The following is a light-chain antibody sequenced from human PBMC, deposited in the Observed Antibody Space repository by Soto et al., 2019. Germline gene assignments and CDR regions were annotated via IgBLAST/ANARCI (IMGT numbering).Light chain of an antibody. CDR3: AAWDDSLSAVV. CDR2: GVV. V-gene: IGLV2-11*01. J-gene: IGLJ2*01. Sequence: QSALTQPRSVSGSPGQSVTISCTGTGNDVGAYNYVSWYQQHPGRPPKLLIYGVVRWPSGVPDRFSGSKSGNTASLTISGLQAEDEADYYCAAWDDSLSAVVFGGGTKLTVL. CDR1: GNDVGAYNY.